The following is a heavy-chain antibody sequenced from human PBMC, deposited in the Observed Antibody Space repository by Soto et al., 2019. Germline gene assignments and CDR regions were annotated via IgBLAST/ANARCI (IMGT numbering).Heavy chain of an antibody. D-gene: IGHD3-9*01. Sequence: QVQLVQSVAEVKKPGASVKVSCKASGYTFTSYGISWVRQAPGQGLERMGWISAYNGNTNNAQKLQGRVTMTTDTSRSTDYMERRRLKSDDTAVYYCARDLTGTPVYWGQGTLFTVS. CDR3: ARDLTGTPVY. V-gene: IGHV1-18*01. CDR2: ISAYNGNT. J-gene: IGHJ4*02. CDR1: GYTFTSYG.